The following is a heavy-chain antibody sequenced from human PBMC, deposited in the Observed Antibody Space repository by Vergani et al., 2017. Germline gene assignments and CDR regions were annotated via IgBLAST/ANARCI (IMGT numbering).Heavy chain of an antibody. CDR2: IYYSGST. V-gene: IGHV5-51*06. Sequence: EVQLVQSGAEVKKPGESLKISCKGSGYSFTSYWIGWVRQMPGKGLEWMGIIYYSGSTYYNPSLKSRVTISVDTSKNQFSLKLSSVTAADTAVYYCARDSRELLIDYWGQGTLVTVSS. CDR3: ARDSRELLIDY. J-gene: IGHJ4*02. D-gene: IGHD1-7*01. CDR1: GYSFTSYW.